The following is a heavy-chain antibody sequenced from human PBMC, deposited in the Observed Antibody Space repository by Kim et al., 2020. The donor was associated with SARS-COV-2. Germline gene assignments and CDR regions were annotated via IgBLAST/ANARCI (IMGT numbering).Heavy chain of an antibody. J-gene: IGHJ4*02. CDR2: IYYSGST. D-gene: IGHD2-15*01. V-gene: IGHV4-31*03. Sequence: SETLSLTCTVSGGSISSGGYYWSWIRQHPGKGLEWIGYIYYSGSTYYNPSLKSRVTISVDTSKNQFSLKLSSVTAADTAVYYCARGSGRPGGSSWYSDYWGQGTLVTVSS. CDR3: ARGSGRPGGSSWYSDY. CDR1: GGSISSGGYY.